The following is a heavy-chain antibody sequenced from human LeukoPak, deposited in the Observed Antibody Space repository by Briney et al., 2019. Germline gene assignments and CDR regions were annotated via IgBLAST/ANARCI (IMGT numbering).Heavy chain of an antibody. V-gene: IGHV3-23*01. J-gene: IGHJ3*02. Sequence: NPGGSLRLSCAASGFTFGGYAMSWVRQAPGKGLEWVSAISGSGGSTYYADSVKGRFTISRDNSKNTLYLQMNSLRAEDTAVYYCAKVRGEYCSSTSCYAFDIWGQGTMVTVSS. CDR1: GFTFGGYA. D-gene: IGHD2-2*01. CDR2: ISGSGGST. CDR3: AKVRGEYCSSTSCYAFDI.